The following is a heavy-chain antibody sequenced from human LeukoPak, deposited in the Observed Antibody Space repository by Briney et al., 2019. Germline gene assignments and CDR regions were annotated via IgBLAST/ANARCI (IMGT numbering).Heavy chain of an antibody. Sequence: GGSLRLSCAASGFTFSSYAMSWVRQAPGKGLEWVSAINGIGGSTYYADSMKGRFIISRDNSKNTVYLQMNSLRGEDTAVYYCARARDPGFDPWGQGTLVTVSS. CDR2: INGIGGST. V-gene: IGHV3-23*01. CDR3: ARARDPGFDP. J-gene: IGHJ5*02. CDR1: GFTFSSYA.